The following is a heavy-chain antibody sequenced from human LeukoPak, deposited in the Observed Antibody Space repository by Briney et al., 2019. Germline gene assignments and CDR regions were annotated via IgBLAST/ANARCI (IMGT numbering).Heavy chain of an antibody. D-gene: IGHD3-22*01. CDR3: ARGTYYYDSSGYLNYMDV. CDR2: INHSGST. CDR1: GGSFSGYY. V-gene: IGHV4-34*01. Sequence: KTSETLSLTCAVYGGSFSGYYWSWIRQPPGKGLEWIGEINHSGSTNYNPSLKSRVTISVDRSKNQFSLKLSSVTAADTAVYYCARGTYYYDSSGYLNYMDVWGKGTTVTVSS. J-gene: IGHJ6*03.